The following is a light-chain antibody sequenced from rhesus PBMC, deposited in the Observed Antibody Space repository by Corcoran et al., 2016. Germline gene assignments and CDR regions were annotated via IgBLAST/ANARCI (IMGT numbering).Light chain of an antibody. Sequence: QIILTQSPATLSLSPGERATLSCRASQSVSSYLAWYQQKPGLAPRLLLYGASSRATGIPDRFSGSGSVTDFTLTISSLEPEDFAVYYCQMHTSSPYSFGQGTKLDIK. V-gene: IGKV3-53*02. CDR3: QMHTSSPYS. CDR2: GAS. CDR1: QSVSSY. J-gene: IGKJ2*01.